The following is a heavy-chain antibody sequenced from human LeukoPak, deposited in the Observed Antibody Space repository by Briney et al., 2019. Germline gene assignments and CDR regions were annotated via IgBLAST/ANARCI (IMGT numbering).Heavy chain of an antibody. CDR2: INPSGGST. CDR1: GYTFTSYY. CDR3: ARDRGGLCSGGSCSPINWFDP. Sequence: GASVKVSCKASGYTFTSYYMHWVRQAPGQGLEWMGIINPSGGSTSYAQKFQGRVTMTRDMSTSTVYMELSSLRSEDTAVYYCARDRGGLCSGGSCSPINWFDPWGKGTLVTVSS. D-gene: IGHD2-15*01. V-gene: IGHV1-46*01. J-gene: IGHJ5*02.